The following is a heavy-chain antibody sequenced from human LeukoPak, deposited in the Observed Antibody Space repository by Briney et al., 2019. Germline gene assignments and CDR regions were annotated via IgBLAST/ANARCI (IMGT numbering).Heavy chain of an antibody. CDR2: INRDGSKK. CDR3: ARAVAAADSY. D-gene: IGHD6-13*01. CDR1: GFTISTYW. J-gene: IGHJ4*02. V-gene: IGHV3-7*04. Sequence: PGGSLRLSCTASGFTISTYWMSWVRQAPGKGLEWVANINRDGSKKYYVDSVKGRFTVSRDNVKTSVYLQMNSLRAEDTAVYSCARAVAAADSYWGRGTLVTVSS.